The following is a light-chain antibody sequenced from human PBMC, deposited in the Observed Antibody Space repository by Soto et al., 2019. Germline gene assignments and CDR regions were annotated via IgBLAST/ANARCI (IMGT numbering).Light chain of an antibody. CDR1: ISGVGGYKY. V-gene: IGLV2-14*01. J-gene: IGLJ1*01. CDR3: TSYTSSSTHV. CDR2: EVS. Sequence: PGSQPAWVSGSPGQASSIACTGTISGVGGYKYVSWYQQNPGKAPKLMIYEVSNRPSGVSDRFSGSKSGNTASLTISGLQAEDEADYYCTSYTSSSTHVFGTGTKVTVL.